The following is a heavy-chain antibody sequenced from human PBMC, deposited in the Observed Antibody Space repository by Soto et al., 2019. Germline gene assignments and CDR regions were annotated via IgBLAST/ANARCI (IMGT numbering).Heavy chain of an antibody. J-gene: IGHJ6*02. CDR1: GYTFTSYD. V-gene: IGHV1-8*01. Sequence: QVQLVQSGAEVKKPGASVKVSCKASGYTFTSYDINWVRQATGQGLEWMGWMNPNSGNTGYAQKFQGRVTMTRNTSISTADMELSSLRSEDTAVYYCARRDCSSTSCPDGMDVWGQGTTVTVSS. CDR3: ARRDCSSTSCPDGMDV. D-gene: IGHD2-2*01. CDR2: MNPNSGNT.